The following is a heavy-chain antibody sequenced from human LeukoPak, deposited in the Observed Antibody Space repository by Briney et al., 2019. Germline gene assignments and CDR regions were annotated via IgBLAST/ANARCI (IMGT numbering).Heavy chain of an antibody. J-gene: IGHJ4*02. D-gene: IGHD2-8*02. V-gene: IGHV3-64*01. CDR1: GFTFSSYA. CDR2: ISSNGGST. Sequence: AGGSLRLSCAASGFTFSSYAMHWVRQAPGKGLEYVSAISSNGGSTYYANSVKGRFTISRDNSKNTLYLQMNSLRAEDTAIYYCATYRQVLLPFESWGQGTLVTVSS. CDR3: ATYRQVLLPFES.